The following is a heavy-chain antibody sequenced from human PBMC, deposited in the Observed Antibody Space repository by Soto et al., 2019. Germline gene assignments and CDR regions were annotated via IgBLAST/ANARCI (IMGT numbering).Heavy chain of an antibody. J-gene: IGHJ5*02. CDR2: ISGSGGST. V-gene: IGHV3-23*01. D-gene: IGHD6-13*01. CDR3: AKVHFGRSGYSSSWYVSWFDP. Sequence: GGSLRLSCAASGFTFSSYAMSWVRQAPGKGLEWVSAISGSGGSTYYADSVKGRFTISRDNSKNTLYLQMNSLRAEDTAVYYCAKVHFGRSGYSSSWYVSWFDPWGQGTLVTVSS. CDR1: GFTFSSYA.